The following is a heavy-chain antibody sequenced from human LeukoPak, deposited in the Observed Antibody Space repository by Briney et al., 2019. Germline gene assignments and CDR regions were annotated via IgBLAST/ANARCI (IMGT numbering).Heavy chain of an antibody. CDR3: ARGLLDDILTGYYGHLDNWFDP. J-gene: IGHJ5*02. CDR1: GYTFTSYY. V-gene: IGHV1-46*01. CDR2: INPSGGST. Sequence: ASVKVSCKASGYTFTSYYMHWVRQAPGQRLEWMGIINPSGGSTSYAQKFQGRVTMTRDTSTSTVYMELSSLRSEDTAVYYCARGLLDDILTGYYGHLDNWFDPWGQGTLVTVSS. D-gene: IGHD3-9*01.